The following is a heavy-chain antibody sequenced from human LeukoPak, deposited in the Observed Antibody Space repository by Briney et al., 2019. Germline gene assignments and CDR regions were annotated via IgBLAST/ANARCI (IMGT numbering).Heavy chain of an antibody. CDR3: ATDFGTKAAARFFFDY. D-gene: IGHD2-2*01. Sequence: GGSLRLSCAASGFTFSSYAMQWVRQAPGKGLEWVAFIRYDGSNEYYADSVKGRFTISKDNSKTTLYLQMNSLRAEDTAVYYCATDFGTKAAARFFFDYWGQGTLVTVSS. CDR1: GFTFSSYA. J-gene: IGHJ4*02. V-gene: IGHV3-30*02. CDR2: IRYDGSNE.